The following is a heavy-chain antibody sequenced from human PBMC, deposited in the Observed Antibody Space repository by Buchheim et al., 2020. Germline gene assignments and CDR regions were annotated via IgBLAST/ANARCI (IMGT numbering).Heavy chain of an antibody. CDR3: ARARPIGYCSSTSCYTKFVWDY. J-gene: IGHJ4*02. CDR2: IYYSGST. Sequence: QVQLQESGPGLVKPSQTLSLTCTVSGGSISSGGYYWSWIRQHPGKGLEWIGYIYYSGSTYYNPSLKSRVTISVDTSKNPFSLKLSSMTAADTAVYYCARARPIGYCSSTSCYTKFVWDYWGQGTL. V-gene: IGHV4-31*03. CDR1: GGSISSGGYY. D-gene: IGHD2-2*02.